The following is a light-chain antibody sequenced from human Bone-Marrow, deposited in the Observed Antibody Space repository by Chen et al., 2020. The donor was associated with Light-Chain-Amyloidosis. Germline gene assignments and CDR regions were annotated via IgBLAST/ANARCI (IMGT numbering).Light chain of an antibody. J-gene: IGLJ2*01. CDR1: ASDVGAYNY. CDR3: GSYSSSSILV. CDR2: EVR. Sequence: QSALTQPASVSGSPGQSITISCIGTASDVGAYNYVSWYQPHPGKAPKLMIYEVRNRPSGVSNRFSGSKSGNTASLSISGLQAEDEADYFCGSYSSSSILVFGGGTKLIVL. V-gene: IGLV2-14*01.